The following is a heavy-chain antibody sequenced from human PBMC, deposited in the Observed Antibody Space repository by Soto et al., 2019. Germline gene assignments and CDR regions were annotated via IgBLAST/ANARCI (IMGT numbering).Heavy chain of an antibody. V-gene: IGHV1-18*01. CDR2: ISAYSGKT. D-gene: IGHD5-18*01. J-gene: IGHJ4*02. Sequence: QVQLVQSGPEVKKPGASVKVSCKASGYTFTSYGISWVRQATGQGLEWMGWISAYSGKTNYTEKVQGRVTMTTDRSTSTAYMELRSLRSDDTAVYYCARGARRSGYSYGHFDNWGQGTLVTVSS. CDR3: ARGARRSGYSYGHFDN. CDR1: GYTFTSYG.